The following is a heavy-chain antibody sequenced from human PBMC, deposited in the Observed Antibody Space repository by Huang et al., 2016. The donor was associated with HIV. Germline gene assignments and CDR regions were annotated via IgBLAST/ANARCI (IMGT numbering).Heavy chain of an antibody. Sequence: QVQLVQSGAEVKKPGSSLRVSCRASGDTFRKSAISWVRQAPGQGLEGMGGKIPIFGEPKYAQKFQGRITITAQESTSTIYVELSRLTFQDTAIYYCARGLWDSTWDGTDWLLRHFDSWGLGTLVTISS. D-gene: IGHD1-26*01. CDR2: KIPIFGEP. CDR1: GDTFRKSA. CDR3: ARGLWDSTWDGTDWLLRHFDS. V-gene: IGHV1-69*13. J-gene: IGHJ4*02.